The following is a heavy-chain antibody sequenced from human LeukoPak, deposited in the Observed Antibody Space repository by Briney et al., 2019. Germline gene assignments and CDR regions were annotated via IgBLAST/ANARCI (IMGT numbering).Heavy chain of an antibody. J-gene: IGHJ5*02. CDR2: LIPAFGTP. Sequence: GSSVKVSCKASGGTFSTYAIIWVRQAPGQGLEWMGGLIPAFGTPNYAQKFQGRVTITADESTSTAYMELSSLRSEDTAVYYCAPGPYDSNANWFDPWGQGTLVTVSS. CDR3: APGPYDSNANWFDP. CDR1: GGTFSTYA. V-gene: IGHV1-69*01. D-gene: IGHD3-22*01.